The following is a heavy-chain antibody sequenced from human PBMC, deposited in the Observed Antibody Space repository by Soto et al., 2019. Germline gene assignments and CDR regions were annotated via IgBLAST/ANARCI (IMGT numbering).Heavy chain of an antibody. CDR3: ARGGDVNYYHGMDV. Sequence: QVQLVQSGGEVKKPGASVKLSCTASGYTFTSYGISWVRQAPGQGLEWMGRISAYNGKTNYAQNVQGRVTMTTNTPTRTANMDMRSLRADDTAVYYCARGGDVNYYHGMDVWGQGTTVTVSS. D-gene: IGHD5-12*01. V-gene: IGHV1-18*01. J-gene: IGHJ6*02. CDR2: ISAYNGKT. CDR1: GYTFTSYG.